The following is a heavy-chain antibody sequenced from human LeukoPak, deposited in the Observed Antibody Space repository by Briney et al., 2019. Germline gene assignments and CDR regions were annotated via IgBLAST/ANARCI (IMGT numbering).Heavy chain of an antibody. CDR2: ISGSGGST. J-gene: IGHJ3*02. Sequence: PRGSLRLSCAASGFTFSSYAMSWVRQAPGKGLEWVSAISGSGGSTYYADSVKGRFTISRDNSKNTLYLQMNSLRADYTAVYYCTRLDYGDYVWPPDAFDIWGQGTMVTVSS. D-gene: IGHD4-17*01. CDR3: TRLDYGDYVWPPDAFDI. V-gene: IGHV3-23*01. CDR1: GFTFSSYA.